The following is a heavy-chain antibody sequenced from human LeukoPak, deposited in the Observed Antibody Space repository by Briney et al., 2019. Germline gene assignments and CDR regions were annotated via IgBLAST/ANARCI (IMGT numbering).Heavy chain of an antibody. Sequence: GGSLRLSCAASGFTFSSYDMSGVRQAPGKGLEWVSAISGYGGSSYYGDSVRGRFTISRDNSKNTLYLQMNSLRAEDTALYYCAKKLRYGDSSYFFDYWGQGTLVTVSS. CDR2: ISGYGGSS. CDR3: AKKLRYGDSSYFFDY. V-gene: IGHV3-23*01. J-gene: IGHJ4*02. D-gene: IGHD4-17*01. CDR1: GFTFSSYD.